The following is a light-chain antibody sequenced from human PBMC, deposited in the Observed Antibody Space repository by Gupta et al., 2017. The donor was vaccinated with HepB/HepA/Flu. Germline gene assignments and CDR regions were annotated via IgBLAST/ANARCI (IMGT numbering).Light chain of an antibody. CDR1: SSSIGSNY. J-gene: IGLJ3*02. V-gene: IGLV1-47*01. CDR3: GTWDDSLSGPV. Sequence: HSVLTQPPSASGTPGQRVTISCSGSSSSIGSNYVNWYQRLPGTAPKLLIYNNNQRPSGVPDRFSGSKSGTSASLAISRLRSEDEGDYYCGTWDDSLSGPVFGGGTKLTVL. CDR2: NNN.